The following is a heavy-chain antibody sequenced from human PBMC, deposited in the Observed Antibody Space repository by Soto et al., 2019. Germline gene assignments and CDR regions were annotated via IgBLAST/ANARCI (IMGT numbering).Heavy chain of an antibody. Sequence: PGGALRVSFGASGFTFRSYGMHWFRRAPGKGLDGVGVITYDGSNKYYADSVKGRFTITRDNSNTTLYQQMNSLRAEDTAVYYCAKDVVVGAAPGLGDYYFYYGMDVWGQGTTVTVSS. J-gene: IGHJ6*02. D-gene: IGHD1-26*01. CDR2: ITYDGSNK. V-gene: IGHV3-30*18. CDR1: GFTFRSYG. CDR3: AKDVVVGAAPGLGDYYFYYGMDV.